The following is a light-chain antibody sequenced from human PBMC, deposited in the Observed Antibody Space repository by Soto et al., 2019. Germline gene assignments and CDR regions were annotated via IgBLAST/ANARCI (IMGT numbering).Light chain of an antibody. CDR2: DAS. CDR3: QQYNTYSGFT. CDR1: QSVSSW. V-gene: IGKV1-5*01. Sequence: DIQMTQFPSTLSASVGDRVTITCRASQSVSSWLAWYQQKPGKAPYLLIYDASSLQSGVPSRFSGSGSGTEFTLTINSLQPEDFATYYCQQYNTYSGFTFGGGTKVEIK. J-gene: IGKJ4*01.